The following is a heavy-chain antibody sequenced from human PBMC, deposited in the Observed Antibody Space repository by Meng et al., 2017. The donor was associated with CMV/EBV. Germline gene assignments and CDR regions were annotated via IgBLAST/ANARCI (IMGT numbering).Heavy chain of an antibody. V-gene: IGHV3-30*19. Sequence: GESLKISCAASGFTFSSYGMHWVRQAPGKGLDCVTLISPDASHQYYADSVKGRFSISRDNSKNTLYLQMNSLRAEDTAVYYCESDYYDSGGYHPVEFDYWGQGTLVTVSS. J-gene: IGHJ4*02. D-gene: IGHD3-22*01. CDR2: ISPDASHQ. CDR3: ESDYYDSGGYHPVEFDY. CDR1: GFTFSSYG.